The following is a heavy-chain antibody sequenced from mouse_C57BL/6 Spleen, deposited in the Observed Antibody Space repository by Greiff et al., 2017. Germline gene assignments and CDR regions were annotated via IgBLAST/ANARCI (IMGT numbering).Heavy chain of an antibody. J-gene: IGHJ4*01. Sequence: QVQLQQPGAELVKPGASVKLSCKASGYTFTSYWMHWVKQRPGQGLEWIGMIQPNSGSTNYNEKFKSKATLTVDKSSSTAYMQLSSLTSEDSAVYYCARRPCSYNNYGAMDYWGQGTSVTVSS. D-gene: IGHD2-5*01. CDR2: IQPNSGST. CDR1: GYTFTSYW. V-gene: IGHV1-64*01. CDR3: ARRPCSYNNYGAMDY.